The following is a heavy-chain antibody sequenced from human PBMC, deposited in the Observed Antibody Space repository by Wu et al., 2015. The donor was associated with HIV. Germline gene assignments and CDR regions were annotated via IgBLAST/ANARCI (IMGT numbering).Heavy chain of an antibody. CDR1: GDTFNSYA. D-gene: IGHD3-10*01. V-gene: IGHV1-69*05. Sequence: QVQLVQSGAEVKKPGSSVKVSCKASGDTFNSYAISWVRQAPGQGLEWMGGIIPIFGTANYAQKFQGRVTIITDESTSTAYMELSSLRSEDTAVYYCARHVLNYYGSGVTYPSFDYWGQGTLVTVSS. CDR3: ARHVLNYYGSGVTYPSFDY. CDR2: IIPIFGTA. J-gene: IGHJ4*02.